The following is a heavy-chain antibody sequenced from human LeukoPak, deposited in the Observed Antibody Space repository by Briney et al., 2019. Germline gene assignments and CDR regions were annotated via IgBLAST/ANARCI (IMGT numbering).Heavy chain of an antibody. V-gene: IGHV3-30*03. J-gene: IGHJ4*02. CDR1: GFTFSSYG. CDR3: AREGELGGFDY. D-gene: IGHD7-27*01. Sequence: GGSLRLSCAASGFTFSSYGMHWVRQAPGKGLEWVAVISYDGSNKYYADSVKGRFTISRDNSKNTLYLQMNSLRAEDTAVYYCAREGELGGFDYWGQGTLVTVSS. CDR2: ISYDGSNK.